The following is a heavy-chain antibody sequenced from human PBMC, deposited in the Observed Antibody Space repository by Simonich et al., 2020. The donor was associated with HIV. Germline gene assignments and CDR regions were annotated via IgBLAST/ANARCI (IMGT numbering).Heavy chain of an antibody. CDR2: INHSGST. D-gene: IGHD7-27*01. V-gene: IGHV4-34*01. CDR1: GGSFSGYY. Sequence: QVHLQQWGAGLLKPSETLSLTCAVYGGSFSGYYWNWIRQPPGKGLEWIGEINHSGSTNYNPSLKSRVTISVDSSKKQFSLKLSSVTAADTAVYYCARLERGIDAFDIWGQGTMVTVSS. J-gene: IGHJ3*02. CDR3: ARLERGIDAFDI.